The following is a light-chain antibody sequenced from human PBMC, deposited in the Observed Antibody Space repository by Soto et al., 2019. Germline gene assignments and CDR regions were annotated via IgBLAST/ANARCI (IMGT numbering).Light chain of an antibody. CDR3: ASWDDSLNGGV. J-gene: IGLJ2*01. Sequence: QSVLTQPPSASGTPGQRVTISCSGSSSNIGSNTVNWYQQLPGTAPKLLIYSNNQRPSGVPDRFSGSKSGNSASLAISGLQSEDEADYYCASWDDSLNGGVFGGGTKVTVL. CDR1: SSNIGSNT. CDR2: SNN. V-gene: IGLV1-44*01.